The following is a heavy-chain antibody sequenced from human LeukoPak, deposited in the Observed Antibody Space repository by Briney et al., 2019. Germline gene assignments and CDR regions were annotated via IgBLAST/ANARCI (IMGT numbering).Heavy chain of an antibody. V-gene: IGHV1-2*02. Sequence: GASVKVSSTASGYIFTDYYIHWVRQAPGQGLEWMGWISPSSGGTNHAQNLQGRVTMTRDTSMTTAYMELSRLRSDDTAVYYCARQLRDYYYYGMDVWGKGTTVSVSS. CDR2: ISPSSGGT. CDR1: GYIFTDYY. CDR3: ARQLRDYYYYGMDV. D-gene: IGHD1-7*01. J-gene: IGHJ6*04.